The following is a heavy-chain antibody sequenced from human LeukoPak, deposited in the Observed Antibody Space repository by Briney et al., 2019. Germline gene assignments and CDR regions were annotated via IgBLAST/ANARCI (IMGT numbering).Heavy chain of an antibody. CDR1: GFTFSSYS. D-gene: IGHD3-10*01. CDR3: ARGRPMGADY. Sequence: PGGSLRLSCAASGFTFSSYSMNWVRQAPGKGLEWVSSVSSSSSYIYYADSVKGRFTISRDNAKNSLYLQMNSLRAEDTAVYYCARGRPMGADYWGQGTLVTVSS. CDR2: VSSSSSYI. V-gene: IGHV3-21*01. J-gene: IGHJ4*02.